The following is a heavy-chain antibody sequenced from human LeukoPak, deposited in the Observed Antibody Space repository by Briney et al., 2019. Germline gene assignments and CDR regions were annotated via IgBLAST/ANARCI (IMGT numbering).Heavy chain of an antibody. CDR1: GYTFTSYG. D-gene: IGHD3-10*01. CDR3: ARGKPVYFYGPGSYLASPFDS. CDR2: ISTYNGNT. J-gene: IGHJ4*02. V-gene: IGHV1-18*01. Sequence: ASVKVSCRASGYTFTSYGISWVRQAPGQGLEWMGWISTYNGNTNHAQMLQGRITMTTDTSTSTAYMELRSLRSDDTAVYYCARGKPVYFYGPGSYLASPFDSWGQGTLVTVSS.